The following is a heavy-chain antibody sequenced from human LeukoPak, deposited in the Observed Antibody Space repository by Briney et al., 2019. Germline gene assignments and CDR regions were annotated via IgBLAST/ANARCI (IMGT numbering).Heavy chain of an antibody. D-gene: IGHD6-19*01. Sequence: SETLSLTCVVSGASISSSNWWSWVRQPPEKGLEWIGEISHSGSTKYTPSLKSRVTISMDKSKNQFSLKLSSVTAADTAVNYCARSAGWWSLDYWGQGALVTVSS. V-gene: IGHV4-4*02. CDR2: ISHSGST. CDR1: GASISSSNW. CDR3: ARSAGWWSLDY. J-gene: IGHJ4*02.